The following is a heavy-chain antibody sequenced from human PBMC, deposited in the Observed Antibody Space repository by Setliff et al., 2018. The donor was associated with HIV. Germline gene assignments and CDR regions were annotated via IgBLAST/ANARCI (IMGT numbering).Heavy chain of an antibody. D-gene: IGHD6-19*01. CDR2: IYYTGAT. CDR1: GDSISSYY. CDR3: ARRSGWSLDY. J-gene: IGHJ4*02. Sequence: SETLSLTCTVSGDSISSYYWTWIRQSPAKGLEWIGYIYYTGATNYNPSLKSRLTISLDTSKNQFSLKLSSVTAADTAVYYCARRSGWSLDYWGQGTLVTVSS. V-gene: IGHV4-59*12.